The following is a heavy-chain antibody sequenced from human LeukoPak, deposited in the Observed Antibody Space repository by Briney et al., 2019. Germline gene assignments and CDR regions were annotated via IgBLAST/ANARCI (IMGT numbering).Heavy chain of an antibody. CDR1: GFTFTSSA. V-gene: IGHV1-58*01. CDR2: IVVGSGNT. J-gene: IGHJ4*02. Sequence: ASVKVSWKASGFTFTSSAVQWVRQARGQRLEWIGWIVVGSGNTNYAQKFQERVTITRDMSTSTAYMELSSLRSEDTAVYYCAASPDYYDSSGYSYYFDYWGQGTLVTVSS. D-gene: IGHD3-22*01. CDR3: AASPDYYDSSGYSYYFDY.